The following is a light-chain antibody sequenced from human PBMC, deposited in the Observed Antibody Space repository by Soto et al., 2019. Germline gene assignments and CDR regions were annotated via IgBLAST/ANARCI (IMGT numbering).Light chain of an antibody. J-gene: IGLJ2*01. Sequence: QAVVTRPPSVSGAPGQRVTISCTGSSSNIGAGYDVHWYQQLPGTAHKLLIYGNSNRPSGVPDRFSGSKSGTSASLAITGLQAEDEADYYCQSYDSSLSGVVFGGGTKLTVL. CDR1: SSNIGAGYD. CDR2: GNS. V-gene: IGLV1-40*01. CDR3: QSYDSSLSGVV.